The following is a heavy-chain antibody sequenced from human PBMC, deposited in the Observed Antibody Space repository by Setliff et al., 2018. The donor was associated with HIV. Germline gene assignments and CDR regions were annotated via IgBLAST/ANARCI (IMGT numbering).Heavy chain of an antibody. CDR3: ARRGIIGTSHYHGMDV. CDR2: IGIAGDA. J-gene: IGHJ6*02. D-gene: IGHD1-7*01. CDR1: GFTFSSYD. V-gene: IGHV3-13*01. Sequence: LRLSCAASGFTFSSYDMQWVRQAPGKGLERVSAIGIAGDAYYAGSVKGRFTISRENAKNSLYLHMNSLTAGDTAVYYCARRGIIGTSHYHGMDVWGQGTTVTVSS.